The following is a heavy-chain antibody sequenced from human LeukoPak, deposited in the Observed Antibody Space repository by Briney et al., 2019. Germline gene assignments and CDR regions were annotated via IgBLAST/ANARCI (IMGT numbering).Heavy chain of an antibody. D-gene: IGHD6-19*01. V-gene: IGHV3-7*01. CDR3: ARGTLAVAGTNYFDY. Sequence: GGSLRLSCAASGFSFSNYWMSWLRQAPGKGLEWVANIKQDGSEKYYVDSVKGRFTISRDNAKNSLYLQMNSLRAEDTAVYYCARGTLAVAGTNYFDYWGQGTLVTVSS. CDR2: IKQDGSEK. J-gene: IGHJ4*02. CDR1: GFSFSNYW.